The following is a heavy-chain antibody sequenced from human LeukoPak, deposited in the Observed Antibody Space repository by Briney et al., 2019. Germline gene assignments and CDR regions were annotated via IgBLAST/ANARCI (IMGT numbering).Heavy chain of an antibody. CDR1: GGTLSSYA. Sequence: GASVKVSCKASGGTLSSYAISWVRQAPGQGLEWMGGIIPIFGTANYAQKFQGRVTITADESTSTAYMELSSLRSEDTAVYYCARSVGYCSSTSCYTVYGYWGQGTLVTVSS. J-gene: IGHJ4*02. D-gene: IGHD2-2*02. CDR2: IIPIFGTA. V-gene: IGHV1-69*01. CDR3: ARSVGYCSSTSCYTVYGY.